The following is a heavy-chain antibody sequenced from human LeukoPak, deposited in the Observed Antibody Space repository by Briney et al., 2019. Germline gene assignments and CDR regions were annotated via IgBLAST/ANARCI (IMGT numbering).Heavy chain of an antibody. J-gene: IGHJ3*02. D-gene: IGHD2-15*01. CDR3: AKELVADAFDI. Sequence: SLRLSCAASGFTFDDYAMHWVRQAPGKGLEWVSGISWNSGSIGYADSVKGRFTISRDNAKNSLYLQMNSLRAEDTALYYCAKELVADAFDIWGQGTMVTVSS. CDR1: GFTFDDYA. CDR2: ISWNSGSI. V-gene: IGHV3-9*01.